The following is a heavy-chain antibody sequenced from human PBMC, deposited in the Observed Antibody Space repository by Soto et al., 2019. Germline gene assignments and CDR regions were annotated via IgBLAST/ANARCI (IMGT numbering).Heavy chain of an antibody. V-gene: IGHV4-59*01. CDR1: GESINNYY. D-gene: IGHD2-15*01. J-gene: IGHJ4*02. Sequence: SETLSLTCTVSGESINNYYRSWIRQPPGKRLEWIGYIYYTGSTTYNPSLESRVTMSVDTSKNQFSLKLSPVNAPDTAGYYWERYRRKEEEGFPLACWGRGTLVTVSS. CDR3: ERYRRKEEEGFPLAC. CDR2: IYYTGST.